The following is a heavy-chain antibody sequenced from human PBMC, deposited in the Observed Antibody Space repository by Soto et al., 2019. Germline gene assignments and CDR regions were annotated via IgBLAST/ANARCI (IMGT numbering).Heavy chain of an antibody. J-gene: IGHJ6*03. Sequence: ASVKVSCKASGYTFTSYGISWVRQAPGQGLEWMGWISAYNGNTNYAQKLQGRVTMITDTSTSTAYMELRSLRSDDTAVYYCARAILLDIVVVVAPSGDYYMDVWGKGTTVTVSS. V-gene: IGHV1-18*01. CDR2: ISAYNGNT. CDR3: ARAILLDIVVVVAPSGDYYMDV. D-gene: IGHD2-15*01. CDR1: GYTFTSYG.